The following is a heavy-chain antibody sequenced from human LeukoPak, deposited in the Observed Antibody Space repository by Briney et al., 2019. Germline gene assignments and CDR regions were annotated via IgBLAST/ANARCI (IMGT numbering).Heavy chain of an antibody. CDR2: INHSGST. J-gene: IGHJ6*02. CDR3: ARSSPGGDSYGIYYYGMDV. D-gene: IGHD5-18*01. Sequence: SQTLSLTCTVSGGSISSGGYYWSWIHQPPGKGLEWIGEINHSGSTNYNPSLKSRVTISVDTSKNQFSLKLSSVTAADTAVYYCARSSPGGDSYGIYYYGMDVWGQGTTVTVSS. V-gene: IGHV4-30-2*01. CDR1: GGSISSGGYY.